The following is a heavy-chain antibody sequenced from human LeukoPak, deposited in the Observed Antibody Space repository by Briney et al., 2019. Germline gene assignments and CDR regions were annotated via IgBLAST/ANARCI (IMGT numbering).Heavy chain of an antibody. CDR1: GFTFSSYW. Sequence: PGGSLRLSCTAPGFTFSSYWMHWVRQAPGKGLVWVSRINSDGGSTSYADSVKGRFTISRDNAKSTLYLQMNSLRAEDTAVYYCARRIQGMAPYYFDYWGQGTLVTVSS. CDR2: INSDGGST. J-gene: IGHJ4*02. V-gene: IGHV3-74*01. D-gene: IGHD5-24*01. CDR3: ARRIQGMAPYYFDY.